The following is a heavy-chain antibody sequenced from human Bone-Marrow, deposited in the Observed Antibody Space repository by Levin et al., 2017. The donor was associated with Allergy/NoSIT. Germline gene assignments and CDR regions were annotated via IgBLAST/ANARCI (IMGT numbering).Heavy chain of an antibody. CDR3: ARAGRYDY. V-gene: IGHV4-39*07. J-gene: IGHJ4*02. Sequence: SETLSLTCTVSGYSISGNTYYWGWIRQPPGKGLECIGSINHSGSTYYNPSLQSRVTISVDTSKNQFSLKLTSVTAADTAVYYCARAGRYDYWSQGTLVTVSS. CDR2: INHSGST. D-gene: IGHD3-9*01. CDR1: GYSISGNTYY.